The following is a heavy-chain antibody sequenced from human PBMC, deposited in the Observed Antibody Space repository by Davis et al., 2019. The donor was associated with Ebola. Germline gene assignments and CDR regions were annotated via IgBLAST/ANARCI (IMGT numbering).Heavy chain of an antibody. CDR2: INHSGST. J-gene: IGHJ5*02. CDR3: ARQPRVGYCSGGSCYGNWFDP. D-gene: IGHD2-15*01. CDR1: GGPFSGYY. Sequence: SETLSLTCAVYGGPFSGYYWSWIRQSPGKGLEWIGEINHSGSTNYNPSLKSRVTISVDTSKNQFSLKLSSVTAADTAVYYCARQPRVGYCSGGSCYGNWFDPWGQGTLVTVSS. V-gene: IGHV4-34*01.